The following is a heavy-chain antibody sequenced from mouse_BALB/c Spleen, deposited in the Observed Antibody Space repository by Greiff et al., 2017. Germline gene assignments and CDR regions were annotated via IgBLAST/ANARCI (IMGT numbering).Heavy chain of an antibody. CDR1: GYTFTSYW. V-gene: IGHV1S81*02. CDR2: INPSNGRT. D-gene: IGHD2-1*01. J-gene: IGHJ4*01. CDR3: ASPRGNYGGYYAMDY. Sequence: QVQLQQPGAELVKPGASVKLSCKASGYTFTSYWMPWVKQRPGQGLEWIGEINPSNGRTNYNEKFKSKATLTVDKSSSTAYMQLSSLTSEDSAVYYCASPRGNYGGYYAMDYWGQGTSVTVSS.